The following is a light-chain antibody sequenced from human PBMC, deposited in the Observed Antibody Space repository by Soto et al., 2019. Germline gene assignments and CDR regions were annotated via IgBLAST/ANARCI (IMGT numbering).Light chain of an antibody. J-gene: IGLJ3*02. CDR3: QSYDSSLSAAV. V-gene: IGLV1-40*01. CDR2: SNS. CDR1: TSNIGAGYD. Sequence: QDVVTQPPSVSGAPGQKVIISCTGSTSNIGAGYDVHWYQQLPGTAPKLLIYSNSNRPSGVPDRLSGSKSGTSASLAITGLQVEDEADYYCQSYDSSLSAAVFGGGTKLTVL.